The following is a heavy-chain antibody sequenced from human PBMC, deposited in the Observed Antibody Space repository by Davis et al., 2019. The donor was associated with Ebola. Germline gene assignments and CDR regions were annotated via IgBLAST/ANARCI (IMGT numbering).Heavy chain of an antibody. CDR3: AREGGTTRLDY. D-gene: IGHD1-7*01. CDR2: INPNSGVT. Sequence: ASVKVSCKASGYIFTDYLLHWVRRAPGQGLEWMGWINPNSGVTTYAQSFQGRITMTRDRSINTAYMELSRLRSDDTAVYYCAREGGTTRLDYWGQGTLVSVSS. CDR1: GYIFTDYL. J-gene: IGHJ4*02. V-gene: IGHV1-2*02.